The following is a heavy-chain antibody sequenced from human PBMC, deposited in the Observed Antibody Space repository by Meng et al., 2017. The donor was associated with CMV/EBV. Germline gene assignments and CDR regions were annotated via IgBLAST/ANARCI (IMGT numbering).Heavy chain of an antibody. V-gene: IGHV4-34*01. J-gene: IGHJ6*02. CDR3: ARDHIVVVPADPNYGMDV. CDR2: INHSGST. CDR1: GGSFSGYY. D-gene: IGHD2-2*01. Sequence: SQTRSLTCAVYGGSFSGYYWSWIRQPPGKGLEWIGEINHSGSTNYNPSLKSRVTISVDTSKNQFSLKLSSVTAADTAVYYCARDHIVVVPADPNYGMDVWGQGTTVTVSS.